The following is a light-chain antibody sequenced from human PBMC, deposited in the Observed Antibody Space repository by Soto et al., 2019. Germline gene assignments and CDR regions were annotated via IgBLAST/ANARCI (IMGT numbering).Light chain of an antibody. Sequence: EIVLTQSPATLSLSPGERATLSCRASQSVATYLAWYQHRPGQAPRLLIYDASNRATGIPARFSGSGSGKDFTLTISSLEPEDFAIYYCQQRSKSITFGQGTRLEIK. V-gene: IGKV3-11*01. CDR2: DAS. CDR3: QQRSKSIT. CDR1: QSVATY. J-gene: IGKJ5*01.